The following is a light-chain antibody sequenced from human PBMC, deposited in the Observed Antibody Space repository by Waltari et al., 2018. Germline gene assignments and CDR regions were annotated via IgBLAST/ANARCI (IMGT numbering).Light chain of an antibody. Sequence: SYVLTQSPAVSVVLGQTATVACGGDTIVTTNVNWYQQRPGQAPVLVASDATDRPSGVTKRFSVSNSGNTATLTINRVQAGDEADYYCQIWDTTSRQYVFGSGTSVTVL. J-gene: IGLJ1*01. CDR1: TIVTTN. V-gene: IGLV3-21*02. CDR3: QIWDTTSRQYV. CDR2: DAT.